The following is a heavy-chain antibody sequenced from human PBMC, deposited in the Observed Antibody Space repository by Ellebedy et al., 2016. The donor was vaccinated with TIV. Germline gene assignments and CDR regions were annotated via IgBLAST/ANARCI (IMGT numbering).Heavy chain of an antibody. CDR1: GFTFSSYS. D-gene: IGHD5-24*01. V-gene: IGHV3-21*01. J-gene: IGHJ4*02. Sequence: GESLKISCAASGFTFSSYSMNWVRQAPGKGLEWVSSISSSSSYIYYADSVKGRFTISRDNSKNTLYLQMNSLRAEDTAVYYCTKDAWEKAQISWEHDHWGQGTLVTVSS. CDR2: ISSSSSYI. CDR3: TKDAWEKAQISWEHDH.